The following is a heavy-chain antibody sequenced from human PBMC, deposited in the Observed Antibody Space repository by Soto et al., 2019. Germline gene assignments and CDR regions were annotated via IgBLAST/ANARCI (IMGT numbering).Heavy chain of an antibody. D-gene: IGHD2-2*01. CDR3: ATRYCTSTNCYSFDY. J-gene: IGHJ4*02. Sequence: VQLVESGGGLVKPGGSLRLSCAASGFTFSSYSMNWVRQAPGKGLEWVSSISISSSHIFYADSVKGRFTISRDNAKNSLYLQMNSLRAEDTAVYYCATRYCTSTNCYSFDYWGQGTLVTVSS. CDR1: GFTFSSYS. CDR2: ISISSSHI. V-gene: IGHV3-21*01.